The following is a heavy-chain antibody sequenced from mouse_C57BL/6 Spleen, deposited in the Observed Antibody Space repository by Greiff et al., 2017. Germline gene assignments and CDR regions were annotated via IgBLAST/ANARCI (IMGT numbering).Heavy chain of an antibody. CDR3: ARSPRGSGDFDY. Sequence: VQLQQSGAELVKPGASVKLSCTASGFNIKDYYMHWVKQRTEQGLEWIGRIDPEDGETKYAPKFPGKATITADTSSNTAYLQLSSLTSEDTAVYYCARSPRGSGDFDYWGQGTTLTVSS. CDR2: IDPEDGET. V-gene: IGHV14-2*01. CDR1: GFNIKDYY. D-gene: IGHD1-1*01. J-gene: IGHJ2*01.